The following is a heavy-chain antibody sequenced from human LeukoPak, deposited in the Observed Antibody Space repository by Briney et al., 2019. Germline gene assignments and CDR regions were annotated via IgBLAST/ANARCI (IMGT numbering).Heavy chain of an antibody. D-gene: IGHD1-26*01. CDR2: MNPNSGNT. V-gene: IGHV1-8*01. J-gene: IGHJ3*02. CDR1: GYSFTSYD. CDR3: ARGQRWELLSASDI. Sequence: ASVKVSCKASGYSFTSYDINWVRQATGQGLEWMGWMNPNSGNTGYAQKFQGRVTMTRHTSISTAYMELSSLRSEDTAVYYCARGQRWELLSASDIWGQGTMVTVSS.